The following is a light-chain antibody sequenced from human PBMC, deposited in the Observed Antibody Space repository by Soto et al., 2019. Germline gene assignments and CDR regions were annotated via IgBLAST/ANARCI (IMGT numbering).Light chain of an antibody. CDR1: SIGSKN. CDR2: DDS. Sequence: SYELTQPPSVSVAPGQTARITCGGTSIGSKNVHWYQQRPGQAPVVVVYDDSDRPSGIPERFSGSNSGNTATLTISRVEAGDEADYYCQVWDSGSDHWVFGGGTQLTVL. V-gene: IGLV3-21*02. CDR3: QVWDSGSDHWV. J-gene: IGLJ3*02.